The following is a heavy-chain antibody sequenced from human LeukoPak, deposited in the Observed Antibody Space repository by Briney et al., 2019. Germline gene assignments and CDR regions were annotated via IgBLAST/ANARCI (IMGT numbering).Heavy chain of an antibody. J-gene: IGHJ5*02. V-gene: IGHV3-23*01. CDR3: AKLGIIVVVAATTWFDP. CDR2: ISGSGGST. CDR1: GFTFSSYA. Sequence: GGSLRLSCAPSGFTFSSYAMSWVRQAPGHGLEWVSAISGSGGSTSYAGSVKGRFTISRDNSKNTLYLQMNILRAEDRAVYYVAKLGIIVVVAATTWFDPWGQGSLVTVSS. D-gene: IGHD2-15*01.